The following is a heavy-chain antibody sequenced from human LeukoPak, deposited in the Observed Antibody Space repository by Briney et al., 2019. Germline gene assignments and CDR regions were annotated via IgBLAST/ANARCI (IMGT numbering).Heavy chain of an antibody. V-gene: IGHV4-4*07. CDR1: GGSIRSSY. D-gene: IGHD2-8*01. J-gene: IGHJ5*02. CDR2: IYTSGST. Sequence: SETLSLICTVSGGSIRSSYWSWFRQPAGKGLEWIGRIYTSGSTNYNPSLKSRVTMSLDTSKNHFSLNLRSVTAADTAVYYCARDSMYATNYFDPWSQGTLVTVSS. CDR3: ARDSMYATNYFDP.